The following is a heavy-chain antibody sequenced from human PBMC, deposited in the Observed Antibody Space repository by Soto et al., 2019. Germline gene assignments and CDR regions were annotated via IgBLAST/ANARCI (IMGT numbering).Heavy chain of an antibody. D-gene: IGHD2-2*01. Sequence: SETLSLTCAVYGGSFSGYYWSWIRQPPGKGLEWIGEINHSGSTNYNPSLKSRVTISVDTSKNQFSLKLSSVTAADTAVYYCARARNKYCSSTSCSKRRVGYYYYMDVWGKGTTVTVSS. CDR2: INHSGST. CDR1: GGSFSGYY. J-gene: IGHJ6*03. V-gene: IGHV4-34*01. CDR3: ARARNKYCSSTSCSKRRVGYYYYMDV.